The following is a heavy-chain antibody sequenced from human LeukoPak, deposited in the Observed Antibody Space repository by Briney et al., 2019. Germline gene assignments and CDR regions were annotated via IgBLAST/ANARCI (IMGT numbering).Heavy chain of an antibody. CDR2: MNPNSGNT. D-gene: IGHD6-13*01. Sequence: ASVKVSCKASRYTFTSYDINWVRQATGQGLEWMGWMNPNSGNTGYTQKFQGRVTMTRNTSISTAYMELGSLRSEDTAVYYCARVRKQQPRNFDYWGQGTLVTVSS. CDR1: RYTFTSYD. J-gene: IGHJ4*02. V-gene: IGHV1-8*01. CDR3: ARVRKQQPRNFDY.